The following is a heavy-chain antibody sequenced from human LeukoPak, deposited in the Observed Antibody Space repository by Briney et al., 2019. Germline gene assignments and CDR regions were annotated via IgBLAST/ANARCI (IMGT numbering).Heavy chain of an antibody. J-gene: IGHJ4*02. Sequence: SSVKVSCKSSGGTFSSYAISWVRQAPGQGLEWMGGIIPMFGTTRYAQKFLGRVTITADESTTTAYMELSSLRSEDTAVYYCAREDGSGSFQPQFDYWGQGTLVTVSS. V-gene: IGHV1-69*01. CDR2: IIPMFGTT. CDR3: AREDGSGSFQPQFDY. D-gene: IGHD3-10*01. CDR1: GGTFSSYA.